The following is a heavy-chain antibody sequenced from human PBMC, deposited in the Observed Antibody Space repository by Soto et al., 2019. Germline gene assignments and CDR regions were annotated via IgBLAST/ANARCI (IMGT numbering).Heavy chain of an antibody. J-gene: IGHJ4*02. V-gene: IGHV3-30-3*01. CDR2: ISDDGSNK. Sequence: QVQLVESGGGVVQPGRSLRLSCAASGFTFSSYAMHWVRQAPGKGLEWVAVISDDGSNKYYADSVKGRFTISRDNSKNTLYLQMNSLRAEDTAVYYCAREVAGSFDYWGQGTLVTVSS. D-gene: IGHD6-19*01. CDR3: AREVAGSFDY. CDR1: GFTFSSYA.